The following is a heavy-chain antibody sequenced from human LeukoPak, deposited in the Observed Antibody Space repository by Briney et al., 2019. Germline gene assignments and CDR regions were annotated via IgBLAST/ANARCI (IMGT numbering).Heavy chain of an antibody. Sequence: SETLTLTCTVSGGSISSYDWSWIRQPPGKGLEWIGYIFYIVSTNYNAPHNNRVTISVDTSKHQFSLKLSSVTAADTAVYYCARVPARTAAAGNYYYGMDVWGQGTTVTVSS. D-gene: IGHD6-13*01. CDR3: ARVPARTAAAGNYYYGMDV. V-gene: IGHV4-59*01. J-gene: IGHJ6*02. CDR2: IFYIVST. CDR1: GGSISSYD.